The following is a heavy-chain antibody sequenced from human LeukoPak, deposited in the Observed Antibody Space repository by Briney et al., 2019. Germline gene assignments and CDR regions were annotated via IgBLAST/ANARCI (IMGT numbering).Heavy chain of an antibody. D-gene: IGHD4/OR15-4a*01. CDR1: GYTFTSYY. J-gene: IGHJ4*02. Sequence: APVKVSCKASGYTFTSYYMHWVRQAPGQGLEWMGIINPSGGSTSYAQKFQGRVTMTRDTSTSTVYMELSCLRSEDTAVYYCARGRSNFEFDYWGQGTLVTVSS. CDR2: INPSGGST. CDR3: ARGRSNFEFDY. V-gene: IGHV1-46*01.